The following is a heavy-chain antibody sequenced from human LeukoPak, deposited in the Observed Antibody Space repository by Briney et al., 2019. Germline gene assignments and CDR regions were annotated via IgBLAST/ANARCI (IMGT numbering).Heavy chain of an antibody. D-gene: IGHD6-13*01. CDR2: ISGSGGST. V-gene: IGHV3-23*01. CDR3: ARDLAIAAAGTHRGGVFDY. J-gene: IGHJ4*02. CDR1: GFTFSSYG. Sequence: GGSLRLSCAASGFTFSSYGMSWVRQAPGKGLEWVSAISGSGGSTYYADSVKGRFTISRDNSKNTLYLQMNSLRAEDTAVYYCARDLAIAAAGTHRGGVFDYWGQGTLVTVSS.